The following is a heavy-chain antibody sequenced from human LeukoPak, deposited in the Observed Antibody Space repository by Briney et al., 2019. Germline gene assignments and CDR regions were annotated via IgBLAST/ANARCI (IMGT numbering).Heavy chain of an antibody. CDR3: ARDTLDCSGGSCYPAY. V-gene: IGHV1-69*06. D-gene: IGHD2-15*01. Sequence: SVKVSCKASGGTFSSYAISWVRQAPGQGLEWMGGIIPIFGTANYAQKFQGRVTITADKSTSTAYMELSSLRSEDPAVYYCARDTLDCSGGSCYPAYWGQGTLVTVSS. CDR2: IIPIFGTA. J-gene: IGHJ4*02. CDR1: GGTFSSYA.